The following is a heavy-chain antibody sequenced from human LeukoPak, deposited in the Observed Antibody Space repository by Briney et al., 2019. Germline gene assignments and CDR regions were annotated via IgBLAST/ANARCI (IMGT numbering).Heavy chain of an antibody. D-gene: IGHD1-7*01. J-gene: IGHJ3*02. CDR2: INPNSGGT. CDR1: GYTFTGYY. V-gene: IGHV1-2*02. Sequence: ASVKVSCKASGYTFTGYYMHWVRQAPGQGLGWMGWINPNSGGTNYAQKFQGRVTMTRDTSISTAYMELSRLRSDDTAVYYCARDPWNYGAFDIWGQGTMVTVSS. CDR3: ARDPWNYGAFDI.